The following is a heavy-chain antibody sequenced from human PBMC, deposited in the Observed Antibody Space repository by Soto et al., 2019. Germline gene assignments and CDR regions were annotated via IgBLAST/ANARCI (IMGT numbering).Heavy chain of an antibody. CDR3: ATEYYYGSGSYYKKNWFDP. CDR2: FDPEDGET. Sequence: ASVKVSCKVSGYTLTELSIHWVRQAPGKGLEWMGGFDPEDGETIYAQKFQGRVTMTEDTSTDTAYMELSSLRSEDTAVYYCATEYYYGSGSYYKKNWFDPWGQGTLVTVSS. J-gene: IGHJ5*02. CDR1: GYTLTELS. D-gene: IGHD3-10*01. V-gene: IGHV1-24*01.